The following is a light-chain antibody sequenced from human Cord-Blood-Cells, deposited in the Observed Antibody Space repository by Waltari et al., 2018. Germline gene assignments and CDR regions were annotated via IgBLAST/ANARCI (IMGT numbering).Light chain of an antibody. CDR2: DVS. Sequence: QSALTQPASVSGSPGQSITISCTGTSSDVGGYNYVSWYQHHPGNAPNLMIYDVSNRPPGVSNRFSGSKSGNTASLTISGLQAEDEADYYCSSYTSSSTRVFGGGTKLTVL. CDR3: SSYTSSSTRV. V-gene: IGLV2-14*03. CDR1: SSDVGGYNY. J-gene: IGLJ2*01.